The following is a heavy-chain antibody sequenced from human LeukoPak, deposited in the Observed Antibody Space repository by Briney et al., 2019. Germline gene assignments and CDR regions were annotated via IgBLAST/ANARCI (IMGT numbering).Heavy chain of an antibody. CDR1: GFTFSSYG. D-gene: IGHD3-22*01. V-gene: IGHV3-30*18. Sequence: GRSLRLSCAASGFTFSSYGLHWVRQAPGKGLEWVAVISYDGSSSYYGDSVKGRFTISRDNSKSTLYLQMDSLRADDTAVYYCAKDRVLYYYDRSGDFDNWGQGTLVTVSS. CDR3: AKDRVLYYYDRSGDFDN. J-gene: IGHJ4*02. CDR2: ISYDGSSS.